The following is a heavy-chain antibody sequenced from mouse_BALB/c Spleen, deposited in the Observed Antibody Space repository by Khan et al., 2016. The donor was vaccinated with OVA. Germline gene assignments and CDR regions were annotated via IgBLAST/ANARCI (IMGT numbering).Heavy chain of an antibody. V-gene: IGHV1S81*02. CDR1: GYTFTSYY. CDR2: INPSNGGT. Sequence: QVQLQQPGAELVKPGASVKLSCKASGYTFTSYYMYWVKQRPGQGLEWIGGINPSNGGTNFNEKSKSKATLTVDKSYSTAYMQLSSLTSEDSAVYYGTRGGAWATMISWVAYWGQGTLVTVSA. D-gene: IGHD2-4*01. J-gene: IGHJ3*01. CDR3: TRGGAWATMISWVAY.